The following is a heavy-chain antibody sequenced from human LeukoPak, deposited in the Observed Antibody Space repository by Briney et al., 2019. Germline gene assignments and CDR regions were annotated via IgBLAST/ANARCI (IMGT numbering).Heavy chain of an antibody. J-gene: IGHJ5*02. CDR2: ISSSSSTI. Sequence: GGSLRLSCAASGFTFSSYSMNWVRQAPGKGLEWVSYISSSSSTIYYADSVKGRFTISRDNAKNSLYLQMNSLRAEDTAVYYCARGTTVTSPHNWFDPWGQGTLVTVSS. CDR1: GFTFSSYS. CDR3: ARGTTVTSPHNWFDP. D-gene: IGHD4-17*01. V-gene: IGHV3-48*04.